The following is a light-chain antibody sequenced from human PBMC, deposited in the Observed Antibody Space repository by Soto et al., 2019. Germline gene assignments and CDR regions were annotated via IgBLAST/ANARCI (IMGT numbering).Light chain of an antibody. CDR2: YDS. V-gene: IGLV3-21*04. J-gene: IGLJ1*01. CDR3: QVWHRSSDHYV. Sequence: SYELTQPPSVSVAPGKTARITCGGNNIGRKSVHWYQQKPGQAPVLVIYYDSDRPSGIPERFSGSNSGNTATLTISRVEAGDEADYYCQVWHRSSDHYVFGTGTKVTLL. CDR1: NIGRKS.